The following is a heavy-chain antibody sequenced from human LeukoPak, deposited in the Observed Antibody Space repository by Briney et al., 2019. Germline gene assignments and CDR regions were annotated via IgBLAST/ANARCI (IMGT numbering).Heavy chain of an antibody. J-gene: IGHJ6*03. Sequence: SETLSLTCTVSGGSISSYYWSWIRQPAGKELEWIGRIYTSGSTNYNPSLKSRVTISIDTSKNQFSLKLSSVTAADTAVYYCARDRRYCSNGICSYYYMDVWGKGTTVTVSS. D-gene: IGHD2-8*01. CDR1: GGSISSYY. CDR2: IYTSGST. CDR3: ARDRRYCSNGICSYYYMDV. V-gene: IGHV4-4*07.